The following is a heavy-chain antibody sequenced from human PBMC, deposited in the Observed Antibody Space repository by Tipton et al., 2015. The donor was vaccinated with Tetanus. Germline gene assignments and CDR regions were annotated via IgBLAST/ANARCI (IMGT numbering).Heavy chain of an antibody. CDR3: ARLREVVSRSGWALDY. Sequence: TLSLTCTVPGGSMSSSDYYWDWIRQPPGKGLEWIGSISHSGRTYYNPSLKSRVTMSVDTSKTHFSLRLRSVTAADTAAYYCARLREVVSRSGWALDYWGQGILVTVSS. J-gene: IGHJ4*02. CDR2: ISHSGRT. CDR1: GGSMSSSDYY. V-gene: IGHV4-39*02. D-gene: IGHD5/OR15-5a*01.